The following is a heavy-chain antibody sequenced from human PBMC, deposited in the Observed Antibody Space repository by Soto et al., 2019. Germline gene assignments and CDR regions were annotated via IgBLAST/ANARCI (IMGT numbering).Heavy chain of an antibody. D-gene: IGHD2-15*01. J-gene: IGHJ4*02. V-gene: IGHV1-18*04. Sequence: QAELKQSGAAVKKPGASVKVSCRASGYTFANYGITWVRQAPGQGLQWMGWISGHDGKTKSNKNLQGRITMTTDTSTNTAYLEVTNLKSEDTAIYYCARDSAFLFGSTGYFDYWGQGTLVSVSS. CDR3: ARDSAFLFGSTGYFDY. CDR1: GYTFANYG. CDR2: ISGHDGKT.